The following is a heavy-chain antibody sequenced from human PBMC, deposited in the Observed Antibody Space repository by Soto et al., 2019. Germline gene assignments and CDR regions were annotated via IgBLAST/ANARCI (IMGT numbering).Heavy chain of an antibody. V-gene: IGHV3-30-3*01. Sequence: QVQLVESGGGVVQPGRSLRLSCAASGFTFSSYAMHWVRQAPGRGLEWVATISYDGNNKYYADSVKGRFTISRENSKNTVYLQIISLRAEDTAVSYCPRDRLRLGELSLIGYFDYWGQGTLVTVSS. CDR1: GFTFSSYA. D-gene: IGHD3-16*02. CDR3: PRDRLRLGELSLIGYFDY. CDR2: ISYDGNNK. J-gene: IGHJ4*02.